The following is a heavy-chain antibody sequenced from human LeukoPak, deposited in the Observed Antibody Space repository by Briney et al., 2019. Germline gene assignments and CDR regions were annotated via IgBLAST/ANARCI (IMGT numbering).Heavy chain of an antibody. CDR1: GXSFTSYW. Sequence: GESLKISSKGSGXSFTSYWINWVRQMPGKDLEWMGRIDPSDSYTNYSPSFQGHVTIPADKSISTAYLQWSSLKASDTAMYYCARQSGRWDTSGWFGYYFDYWGQGTLVTVSS. CDR2: IDPSDSYT. V-gene: IGHV5-10-1*01. CDR3: ARQSGRWDTSGWFGYYFDY. D-gene: IGHD6-19*01. J-gene: IGHJ4*02.